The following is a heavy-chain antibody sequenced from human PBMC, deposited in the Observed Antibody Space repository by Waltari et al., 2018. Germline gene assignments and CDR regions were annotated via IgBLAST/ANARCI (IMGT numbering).Heavy chain of an antibody. CDR1: GFTFSNSW. CDR3: ARGVTTVEC. V-gene: IGHV3-7*04. Sequence: EVQLVESGGGLVQPGGSLRLSCSGSGFTFSNSWMSWVRQAPGKGLERVASKKRDGGDKYYVDAMKGRFTISRDNDNNSLFLQMDSLRVEDTAVYYCARGVTTVECWGQGALVTVSS. CDR2: KKRDGGDK. D-gene: IGHD2-21*02. J-gene: IGHJ4*02.